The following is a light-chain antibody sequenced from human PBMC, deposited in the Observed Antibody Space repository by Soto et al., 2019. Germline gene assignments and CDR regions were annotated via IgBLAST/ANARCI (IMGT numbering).Light chain of an antibody. CDR3: CSYAGSSTWV. CDR1: SSDVGSYNL. V-gene: IGLV2-23*02. Sequence: QSVLTQPASVYGSAGQSITISCTGTSSDVGSYNLVSWYQQHPDKAPKLIIYEVSKWPSGVSSRFSASKSGNTASLTISGLQSEDEADYYCCSYAGSSTWVFGGGTKLTVL. J-gene: IGLJ3*02. CDR2: EVS.